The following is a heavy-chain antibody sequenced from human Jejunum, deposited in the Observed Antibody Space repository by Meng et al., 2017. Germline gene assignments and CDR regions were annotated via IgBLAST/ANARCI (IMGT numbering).Heavy chain of an antibody. CDR1: GGSISDYY. Sequence: QVKLQQLGAGLLKPSETLSLTCAVYGGSISDYYWTWIRQPPGKGLEWIGEINDSGSTNYNPSLKSRVTISVDTSKSQFYLRVSSVTAADTAVYYCARGNEYSNYGADFWGQGTLVTVSS. CDR3: ARGNEYSNYGADF. V-gene: IGHV4-34*01. J-gene: IGHJ4*02. CDR2: INDSGST. D-gene: IGHD4-11*01.